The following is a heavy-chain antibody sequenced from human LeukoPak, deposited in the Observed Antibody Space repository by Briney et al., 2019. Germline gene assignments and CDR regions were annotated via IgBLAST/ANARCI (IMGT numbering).Heavy chain of an antibody. Sequence: PSETLSLTCTASGGSITAYYWSWIRRPAGKGLEWIGRIYASGSTNYNPPLKSRVTMSVDTSKSQFSLKLSSVTAADTAVYYCARDLGSSYYFDYWGQGTLVTISS. D-gene: IGHD2-15*01. CDR3: ARDLGSSYYFDY. J-gene: IGHJ4*02. V-gene: IGHV4-4*07. CDR1: GGSITAYY. CDR2: IYASGST.